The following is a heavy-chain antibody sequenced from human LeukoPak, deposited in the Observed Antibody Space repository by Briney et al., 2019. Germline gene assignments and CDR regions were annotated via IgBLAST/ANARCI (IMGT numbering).Heavy chain of an antibody. CDR1: GFPFSNAW. J-gene: IGHJ6*03. V-gene: IGHV3-15*01. Sequence: GGSLRLSCAASGFPFSNAWMSWVRQAPGKGLEWVGRIKSKTDGVTTDHAAAPKGRFPISRDDSKNTLYLQMNSLKTEDTAVYYCTTGDCSGGSCYWGGYYYYYMDVWGKGTTVTVSS. CDR2: IKSKTDGVTT. D-gene: IGHD2-15*01. CDR3: TTGDCSGGSCYWGGYYYYYMDV.